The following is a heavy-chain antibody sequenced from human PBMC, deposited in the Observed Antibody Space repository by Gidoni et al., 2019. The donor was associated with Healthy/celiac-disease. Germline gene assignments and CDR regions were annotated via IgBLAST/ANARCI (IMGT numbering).Heavy chain of an antibody. CDR1: GFTFSSYA. CDR3: AKVFLRTSIAARPHYFDY. Sequence: EVQLLESGGGLVQPGGSLRLSCAASGFTFSSYAMSWVRQAPGKGLEWVSAISGSGGSTYYADSVKGRFTISRDNSKNTLYLQMNSLRAEDTAVYYCAKVFLRTSIAARPHYFDYWGQGTLVTVSS. J-gene: IGHJ4*02. D-gene: IGHD6-6*01. CDR2: ISGSGGST. V-gene: IGHV3-23*01.